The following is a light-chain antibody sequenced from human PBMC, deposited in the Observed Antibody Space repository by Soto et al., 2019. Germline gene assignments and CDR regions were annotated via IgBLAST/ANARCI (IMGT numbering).Light chain of an antibody. CDR3: QSYDTSLSGSYV. Sequence: SVLTQPPSVSGAPGQRVTFSCTGSTSNIGAGYDVHWYQQLPGTSPKLLIFGNSNRPSGVPDRFSASRPGSSASLAITGLQAEDEADYYCQSYDTSLSGSYVFGTGTKVTVL. CDR1: TSNIGAGYD. J-gene: IGLJ1*01. CDR2: GNS. V-gene: IGLV1-40*01.